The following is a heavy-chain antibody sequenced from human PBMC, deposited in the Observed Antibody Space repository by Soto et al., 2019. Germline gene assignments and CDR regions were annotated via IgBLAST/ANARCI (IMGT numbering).Heavy chain of an antibody. CDR1: GFNFSSHS. CDR3: APGTIYCSSTSCYPN. Sequence: PGRSLRLSCAASGFNFSSHSMNWVRQAPGKGLEWVSSISSSSSYIYYADSVKGRFTISRDNAKNSLYLQMNSLRAEDTAVYYCAPGTIYCSSTSCYPNWGQGTLVTVSS. J-gene: IGHJ4*02. V-gene: IGHV3-21*01. CDR2: ISSSSSYI. D-gene: IGHD2-2*01.